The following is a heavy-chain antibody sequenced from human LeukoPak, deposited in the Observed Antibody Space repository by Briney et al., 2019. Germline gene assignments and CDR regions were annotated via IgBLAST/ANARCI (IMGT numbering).Heavy chain of an antibody. CDR2: IYYSRST. V-gene: IGHV4-39*07. D-gene: IGHD3-22*01. Sequence: KSSETLALTCTVSGGSISSSSYYWGWFRQPPGKGLEWIRSIYYSRSTYYNPSLKSRVTISVDTSKNQFSLKLSSVTAADTAVYYCARVKSSYYDSSGFPDYWGQGTPVTVSS. CDR3: ARVKSSYYDSSGFPDY. J-gene: IGHJ4*02. CDR1: GGSISSSSYY.